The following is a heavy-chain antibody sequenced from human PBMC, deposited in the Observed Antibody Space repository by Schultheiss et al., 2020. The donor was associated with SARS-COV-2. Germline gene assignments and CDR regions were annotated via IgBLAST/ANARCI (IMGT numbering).Heavy chain of an antibody. V-gene: IGHV4-34*01. CDR2: INHSGST. CDR1: GGSFSGYY. CDR3: AGGVAARPAPLGMDV. Sequence: SETLSLTCAVYGGSFSGYYWNWIRQPPGKGLEWIGEINHSGSTYYNPSLKSRVTISVDTSKNQFSLKLSSVTAADTAVYYCAGGVAARPAPLGMDVWGQGTTVTVSS. D-gene: IGHD6-6*01. J-gene: IGHJ6*02.